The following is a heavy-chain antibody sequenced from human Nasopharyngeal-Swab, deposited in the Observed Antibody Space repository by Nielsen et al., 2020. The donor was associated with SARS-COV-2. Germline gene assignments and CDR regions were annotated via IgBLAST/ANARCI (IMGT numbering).Heavy chain of an antibody. V-gene: IGHV1-58*02. CDR3: AAAYYDILTGLDYYYYYGMDV. D-gene: IGHD3-9*01. CDR1: GFTFTSSA. Sequence: SVKVSCKASGFTFTSSAMQWVRQARGQRLEWIGWIVVGGGNTNYAQKFQERVTITRDMSTSTAYMELSSLRSEDTAVYYCAAAYYDILTGLDYYYYYGMDVWGQGTTVTVSS. CDR2: IVVGGGNT. J-gene: IGHJ6*02.